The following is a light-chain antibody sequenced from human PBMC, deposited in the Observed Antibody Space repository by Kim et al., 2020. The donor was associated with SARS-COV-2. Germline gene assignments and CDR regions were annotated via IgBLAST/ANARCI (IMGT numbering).Light chain of an antibody. CDR2: QTS. V-gene: IGKV1-5*03. CDR3: QQYNNWMWT. Sequence: DIQMTQSPSTLSASIGDRVTITCRASQSITGWLAWYQQKPGKAPNLLIYQTSRLQSGVPSRFTGSGSGTEFTLTISSLQSDDLATYYSQQYNNWMWTFGQGTKVDIK. CDR1: QSITGW. J-gene: IGKJ1*01.